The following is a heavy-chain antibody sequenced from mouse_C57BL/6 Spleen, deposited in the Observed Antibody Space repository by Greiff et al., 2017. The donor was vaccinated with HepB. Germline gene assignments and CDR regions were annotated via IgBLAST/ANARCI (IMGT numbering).Heavy chain of an antibody. CDR2: IYPGDGDT. V-gene: IGHV1-82*01. CDR1: GYAFSSSW. Sequence: QVQLKESGPELVKPGASVKISCKASGYAFSSSWMNWVKQRPGKGLEWIGRIYPGDGDTNYNGKFKGKATLTADKSSSTAYMQLSSLTSEDSAVYFCAREEAGRDAMDYWGQGTSVTVSS. J-gene: IGHJ4*01. CDR3: AREEAGRDAMDY. D-gene: IGHD4-1*01.